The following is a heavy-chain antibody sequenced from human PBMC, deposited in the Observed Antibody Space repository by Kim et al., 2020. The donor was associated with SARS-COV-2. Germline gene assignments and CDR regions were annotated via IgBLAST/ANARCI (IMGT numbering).Heavy chain of an antibody. D-gene: IGHD2-21*01. CDR1: GFIFGNYA. V-gene: IGHV3-23*01. J-gene: IGHJ4*01. CDR2: ISGSGSGI. CDR3: AKLNNVICANIPYYDD. Sequence: GGSLRLSCAASGFIFGNYAMTWVRQAPGKGLEWVAAISGSGSGIFYADSAKGRFTISRDKSKNSVSLEMNSLTADDTALYFCAKLNNVICANIPYYDDWG.